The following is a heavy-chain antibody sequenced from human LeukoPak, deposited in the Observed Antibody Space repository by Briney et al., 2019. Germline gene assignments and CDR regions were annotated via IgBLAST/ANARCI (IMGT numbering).Heavy chain of an antibody. CDR1: GGTFSSYA. CDR3: ARSGGGYFDWLLLL. J-gene: IGHJ4*02. CDR2: IIPIFGTA. Sequence: GASVKVSCKASGGTFSSYAISWMRQAPGQGLEWMGGIIPIFGTANYAQKFQGRVTITTDESTITAYMELSSMRSEDTAVYYCARSGGGYFDWLLLLWGQGTLVTVSS. D-gene: IGHD3-9*01. V-gene: IGHV1-69*05.